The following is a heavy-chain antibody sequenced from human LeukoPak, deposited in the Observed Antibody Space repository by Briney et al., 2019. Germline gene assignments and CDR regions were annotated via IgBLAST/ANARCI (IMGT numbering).Heavy chain of an antibody. CDR2: IKQDGSEK. V-gene: IGHV3-7*01. Sequence: GGSLRLSCAASGFTFNNYAMSWVRQAPGKGLEWVANIKQDGSEKYYVDSVKGRFTISRDNAKNSLYLQMNSLRAEDTAVYYCARESYGDPFDYWGQGTLVTVSS. CDR3: ARESYGDPFDY. D-gene: IGHD4-17*01. J-gene: IGHJ4*02. CDR1: GFTFNNYA.